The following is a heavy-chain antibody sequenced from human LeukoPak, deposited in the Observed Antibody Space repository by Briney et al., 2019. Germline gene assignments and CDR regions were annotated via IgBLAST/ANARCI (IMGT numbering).Heavy chain of an antibody. V-gene: IGHV4-59*01. CDR3: ARVMRAVAGKVVWFDP. CDR2: IYYSGST. CDR1: GGSISSYY. J-gene: IGHJ5*02. D-gene: IGHD6-19*01. Sequence: PSETLSLTCTASGGSISSYYWSWIRQPPGKGLEWIGYIYYSGSTNYNPSLKSRVTISVDTSKNQFSLKLSSVTAADTAVYYCARVMRAVAGKVVWFDPWGQGTLVTVSS.